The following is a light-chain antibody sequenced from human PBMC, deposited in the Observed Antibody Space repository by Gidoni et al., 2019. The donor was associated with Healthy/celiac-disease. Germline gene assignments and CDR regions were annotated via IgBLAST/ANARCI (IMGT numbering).Light chain of an antibody. CDR1: SSNIGSNT. CDR2: SNN. Sequence: QSVLTQPPSASGTPGQRVTISCSGSSSNIGSNTVNWYQQLTGTAPKLLIYSNNQRPSGVPDRFSCSKSGTSASLAISGLQSEDEADYYCAAWDDSLNGVVFGGGTKLTVL. V-gene: IGLV1-44*01. J-gene: IGLJ2*01. CDR3: AAWDDSLNGVV.